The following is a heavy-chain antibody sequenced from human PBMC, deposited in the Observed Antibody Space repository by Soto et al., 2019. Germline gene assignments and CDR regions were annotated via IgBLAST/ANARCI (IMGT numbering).Heavy chain of an antibody. V-gene: IGHV1-46*01. Sequence: QVQLVQSGAEVKKPGASVKISCKASGYTFTSYYMHYVRQAPGQGLEWVGVINPSGGTTTYAQKFQGRVTMTRDTSTSTVYMELSSLRSEDTAVYYCARGRSGSNWNYFDYWGQGTQVTVTS. CDR1: GYTFTSYY. CDR3: ARGRSGSNWNYFDY. J-gene: IGHJ4*02. D-gene: IGHD6-13*01. CDR2: INPSGGTT.